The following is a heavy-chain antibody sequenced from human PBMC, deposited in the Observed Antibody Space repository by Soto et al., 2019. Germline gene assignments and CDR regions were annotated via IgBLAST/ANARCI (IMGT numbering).Heavy chain of an antibody. CDR3: ARHSSYSSGWIDY. Sequence: SETLSLTCSVSGGSISSNNYYWGWIRQPPGKGLEWIGSIYHSGSTYYNPSLKSRVTISVDTSKNQFSLKLSSVTAADTALYYCARHSSYSSGWIDYWGQGTLVTVSS. CDR2: IYHSGST. CDR1: GGSISSNNYY. J-gene: IGHJ4*02. D-gene: IGHD6-19*01. V-gene: IGHV4-39*01.